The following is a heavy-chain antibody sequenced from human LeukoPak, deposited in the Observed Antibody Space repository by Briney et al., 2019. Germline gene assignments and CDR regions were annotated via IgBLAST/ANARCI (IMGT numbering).Heavy chain of an antibody. CDR2: IDSDGNIT. Sequence: PGGSLRLSCAASGFTFSSYWMHWVRQAPGKGLVWVPRIDSDGNITSYADSVKGRFTISRDNAKNTLYLQMNSLRAENTAVYYCARISYDSSGYYDYWGQGTLVTVSS. V-gene: IGHV3-74*01. J-gene: IGHJ4*02. CDR3: ARISYDSSGYYDY. D-gene: IGHD3-22*01. CDR1: GFTFSSYW.